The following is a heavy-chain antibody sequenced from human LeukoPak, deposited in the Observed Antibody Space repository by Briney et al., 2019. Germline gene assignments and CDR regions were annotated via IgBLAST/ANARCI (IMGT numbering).Heavy chain of an antibody. D-gene: IGHD3-10*01. J-gene: IGHJ4*02. Sequence: ASVKVSCKASGYTFTNYGISWVRQAPGQRLEWMGWINAGNGNTKYSQKFQGRVTITRDTSASTAYMELSSLRSEDTAVYYCARSGSDIWFGELLYLDYWGQGTLVTASS. CDR1: GYTFTNYG. V-gene: IGHV1-3*01. CDR2: INAGNGNT. CDR3: ARSGSDIWFGELLYLDY.